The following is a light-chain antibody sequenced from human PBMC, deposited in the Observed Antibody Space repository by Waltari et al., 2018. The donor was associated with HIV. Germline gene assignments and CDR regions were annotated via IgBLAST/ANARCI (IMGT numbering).Light chain of an antibody. Sequence: QSALTQPASVSGSPGQSLTVSCSGPTTTARYSTYVAWYQHHPGKAPKLIIYEVSRRPSGVSKRFSGSKSGNTASLTISGLLPDDEAEYFCTSYVSSSTPEFGGGTKLTVL. J-gene: IGLJ3*02. CDR3: TSYVSSSTPE. V-gene: IGLV2-14*01. CDR2: EVS. CDR1: TTTARYSTY.